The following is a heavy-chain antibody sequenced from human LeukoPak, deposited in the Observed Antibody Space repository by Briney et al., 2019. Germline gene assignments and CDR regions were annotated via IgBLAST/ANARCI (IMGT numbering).Heavy chain of an antibody. Sequence: ASVKVSCKASGYTFTGYYMDWVRQAPGQGLEWMGRINPKSGGTKYVQNFQGRVTVTRDTSISTAYMELSSLGFDDTAVYYCAGVGIAAADNYDMDVWGQGTTVTVS. J-gene: IGHJ6*02. CDR2: INPKSGGT. D-gene: IGHD6-13*01. V-gene: IGHV1-2*06. CDR3: AGVGIAAADNYDMDV. CDR1: GYTFTGYY.